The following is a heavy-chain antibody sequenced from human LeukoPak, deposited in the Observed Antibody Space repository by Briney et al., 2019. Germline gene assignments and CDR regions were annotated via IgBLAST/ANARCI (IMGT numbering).Heavy chain of an antibody. D-gene: IGHD1-26*01. J-gene: IGHJ4*02. CDR2: ISDSGTTI. CDR1: GFTFSTFE. Sequence: GGPLRLFCAASGFTFSTFEMSWVRHARGKGLEWVSYISDSGTTIYYTDSVEGRFTISRDNAKNSLYLQMNRRRAEDAGVYYCGGKVEATRGYYSKYWGQGARVT. CDR3: GGKVEATRGYYSKY. V-gene: IGHV3-48*03.